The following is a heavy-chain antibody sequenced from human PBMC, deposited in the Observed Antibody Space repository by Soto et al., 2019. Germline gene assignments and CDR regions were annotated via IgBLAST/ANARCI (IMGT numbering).Heavy chain of an antibody. CDR1: GGTFSSYA. CDR2: IIPIFGTA. Sequence: SVKVSCKASGGTFSSYAISWVRQAPGQGLEWMGGIIPIFGTANYAQKFQGRVTITADESTSTAYMELSSLRSEDTAVYYCARVSSYDYVWGSYSHPYFDYWGQGTLVTVSS. CDR3: ARVSSYDYVWGSYSHPYFDY. D-gene: IGHD3-16*01. J-gene: IGHJ4*02. V-gene: IGHV1-69*13.